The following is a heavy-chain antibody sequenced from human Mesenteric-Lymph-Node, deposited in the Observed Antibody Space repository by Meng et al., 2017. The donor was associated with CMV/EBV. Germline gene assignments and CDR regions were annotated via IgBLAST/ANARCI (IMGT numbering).Heavy chain of an antibody. V-gene: IGHV3-48*03. CDR3: ARETITIFGVEYYYYGMDV. J-gene: IGHJ6*02. D-gene: IGHD3-3*01. CDR2: ISSSGSTI. Sequence: GGSLRLSCAASGFTFSSYEMNWVRQAPGKGLEWVSYISSSGSTIYYADSVKGRFTISRDNAKNSLYLQMNSLRAEDTAVYYCARETITIFGVEYYYYGMDVWGQGTTVTVSS. CDR1: GFTFSSYE.